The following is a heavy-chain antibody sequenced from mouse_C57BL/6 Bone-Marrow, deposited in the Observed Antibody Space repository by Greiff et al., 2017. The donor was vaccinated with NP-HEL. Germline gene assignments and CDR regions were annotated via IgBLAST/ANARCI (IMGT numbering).Heavy chain of an antibody. CDR2: IYPGSGNT. V-gene: IGHV1-76*01. J-gene: IGHJ2*01. D-gene: IGHD2-1*01. CDR1: GYTFTDYY. Sequence: QVQLKQSGAELVRPGASVKLSCKASGYTFTDYYINWVKQRPGQGLEWIARIYPGSGNTYYNEKFKGKATLTAEKSSSTAYMQLSSLTSEDSAVYFCARSGYYGNYGYYFDYWGQGTTLTVSS. CDR3: ARSGYYGNYGYYFDY.